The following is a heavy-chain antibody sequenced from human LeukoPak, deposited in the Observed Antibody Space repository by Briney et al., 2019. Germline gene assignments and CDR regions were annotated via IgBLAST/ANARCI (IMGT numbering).Heavy chain of an antibody. J-gene: IGHJ4*02. CDR1: GFTFSSYG. CDR2: IYSGGST. D-gene: IGHD1-26*01. Sequence: PGGTLRLSCAASGFTFSSYGMSWARQPPGKGLEWVSVIYSGGSTYYADSVKGRFTISRDNSKNTLYLQMNSLRAEDTAVYYCARAPSAILAHDYWGQGTLVTVSS. CDR3: ARAPSAILAHDY. V-gene: IGHV3-66*01.